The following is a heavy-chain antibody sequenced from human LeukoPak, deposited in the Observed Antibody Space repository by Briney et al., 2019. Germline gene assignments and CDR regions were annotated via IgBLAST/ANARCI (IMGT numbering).Heavy chain of an antibody. CDR2: IGRSAGST. V-gene: IGHV3-23*01. J-gene: IGHJ4*02. Sequence: TGGSLRLPCAASGFTFSTYAMSWVRQARGKGLEWVSSIGRSAGSTFYADSVKGRFTISRDNSKCTLYLQMNCLGAEDTAAYYCAKGPERGCLDYWGQGTLVTVSS. CDR3: AKGPERGCLDY. CDR1: GFTFSTYA. D-gene: IGHD2-15*01.